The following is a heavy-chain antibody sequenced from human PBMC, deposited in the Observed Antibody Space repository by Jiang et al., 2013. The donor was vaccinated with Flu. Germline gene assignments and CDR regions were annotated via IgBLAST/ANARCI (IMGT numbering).Heavy chain of an antibody. D-gene: IGHD5-24*01. V-gene: IGHV4-38-2*02. J-gene: IGHJ4*02. Sequence: SGSGLVKPSETLSLTCTVSDFSITSAYYWGWIRQPPGKGLEWIGSILYSGITSYNPSLKSRLTISPDTSTNQFSLTLTSVTAADTAVYYCTRASPEGYKIYWGQGTLVTVSS. CDR1: DFSITSAYY. CDR2: ILYSGIT. CDR3: TRASPEGYKIY.